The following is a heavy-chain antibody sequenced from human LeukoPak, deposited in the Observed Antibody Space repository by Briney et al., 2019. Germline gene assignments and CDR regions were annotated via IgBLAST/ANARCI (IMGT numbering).Heavy chain of an antibody. Sequence: PSETLSLTCTVSGGSISSYYWSWIRQPPGKGLEWIGYIYYSGSTNYNPSLKSRVTISVDTSKNQFSLKLSSVTAADTAVYYCARDISGRGPFGAWGQGTLVTVSS. V-gene: IGHV4-59*01. CDR2: IYYSGST. D-gene: IGHD2-15*01. CDR1: GGSISSYY. J-gene: IGHJ5*02. CDR3: ARDISGRGPFGA.